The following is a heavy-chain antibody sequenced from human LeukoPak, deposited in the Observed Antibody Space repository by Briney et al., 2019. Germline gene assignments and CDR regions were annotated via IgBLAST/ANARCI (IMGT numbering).Heavy chain of an antibody. V-gene: IGHV5-51*01. Sequence: PGESLKISCKGSGYSFTSYWIGWVRQMPGKGLEWMGIIYPGDSDTRYSPSFQGQVTISADESISTAYLQWSSLKASDTAMYYCARLYYDFWSGAGAPYYFDYWGQGTLVTVSS. CDR1: GYSFTSYW. J-gene: IGHJ4*02. D-gene: IGHD3-3*01. CDR3: ARLYYDFWSGAGAPYYFDY. CDR2: IYPGDSDT.